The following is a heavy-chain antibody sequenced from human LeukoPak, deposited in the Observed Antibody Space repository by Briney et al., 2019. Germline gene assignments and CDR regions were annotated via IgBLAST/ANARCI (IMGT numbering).Heavy chain of an antibody. J-gene: IGHJ4*02. V-gene: IGHV3-33*01. Sequence: GGSLRLSCAASGFTFSSYGMHWVRQAPGKGLEWVAVIWYDGSNKYYADSVKGRFTISRDNSKNTLYLQMNGLRAEDTAVYYCARDGRRSGYGDSRTFDYWGQGTLVTVSS. CDR3: ARDGRRSGYGDSRTFDY. CDR2: IWYDGSNK. CDR1: GFTFSSYG. D-gene: IGHD4-17*01.